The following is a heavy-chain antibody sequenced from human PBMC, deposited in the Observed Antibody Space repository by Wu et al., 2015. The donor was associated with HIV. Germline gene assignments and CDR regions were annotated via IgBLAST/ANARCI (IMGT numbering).Heavy chain of an antibody. CDR2: INPNGGGT. J-gene: IGHJ6*03. CDR3: ARDRVSSEVGLYYMDV. CDR1: GGTFSSYA. D-gene: IGHD6-19*01. Sequence: QVQLVQSGAEVKKPGSSVKVSCKASGGTFSSYAISWVRQAPGQGLEWLGYINPNGGGTIYAQKFQGRVTMTRDTSVSTAYMELSSLTSDDTAVYYCARDRVSSEVGLYYMDVWGKGTTVTVSS. V-gene: IGHV1-2*02.